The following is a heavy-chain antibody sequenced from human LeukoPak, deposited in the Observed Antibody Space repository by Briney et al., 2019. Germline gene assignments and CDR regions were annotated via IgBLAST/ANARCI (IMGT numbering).Heavy chain of an antibody. CDR3: ARVSDSSGYYGWP. CDR1: GGSISSSSYY. V-gene: IGHV4-39*07. Sequence: SETLSLTCTVSGGSISSSSYYWGWIRQPPGRGREWIVSIYYSGSTYYNPSLKSRVTISVNTSKNQFSPKLSSVTAADTAVYYCARVSDSSGYYGWPWGQGTLVTVSS. J-gene: IGHJ4*02. CDR2: IYYSGST. D-gene: IGHD3-22*01.